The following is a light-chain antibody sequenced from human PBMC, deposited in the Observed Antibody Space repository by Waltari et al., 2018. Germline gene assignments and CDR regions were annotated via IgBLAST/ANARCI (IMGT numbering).Light chain of an antibody. Sequence: QSVLTQPPSASGTPGQKVTISCSGSTSNIGSHPVNWYQQLPGAAPKLLIFSNDQRPSGVPDRFSGSKSGTSASLAISGLQSEDEADYYCATWDDSLNGHVFGGGTKV. CDR3: ATWDDSLNGHV. J-gene: IGLJ2*01. CDR2: SND. V-gene: IGLV1-44*01. CDR1: TSNIGSHP.